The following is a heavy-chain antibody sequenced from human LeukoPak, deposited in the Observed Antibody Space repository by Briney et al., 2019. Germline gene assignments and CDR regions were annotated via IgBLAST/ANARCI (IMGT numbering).Heavy chain of an antibody. CDR2: IRSKAYGGTT. D-gene: IGHD3-22*01. CDR1: GFSFGDYA. J-gene: IGHJ4*02. CDR3: TRATDYYDGRGYYIDH. V-gene: IGHV3-49*03. Sequence: GRSLRLSCTPSGFSFGDYAVNWFRQAPGKGLEWVGFIRSKAYGGTTEYAASVKGRFTISRDDSKSIAYLQMNSLKTEDTAVYYCTRATDYYDGRGYYIDHWGQGTLVTVSS.